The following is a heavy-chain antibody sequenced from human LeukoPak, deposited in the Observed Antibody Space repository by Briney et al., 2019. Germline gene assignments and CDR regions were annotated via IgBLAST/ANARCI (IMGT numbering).Heavy chain of an antibody. CDR2: ISGSGGST. CDR1: GFTFSSYA. D-gene: IGHD3-9*01. J-gene: IGHJ4*02. V-gene: IGHV3-23*01. CDR3: AKDETYYDILTGWFPY. Sequence: GGSLRLSCAASGFTFSSYAMSWVRQAPGKGLEWVSAISGSGGSTYYADSVKGRFIISRDNSKNTLYLQMNSLRAEDTAVYYCAKDETYYDILTGWFPYWGQGTLVTVSS.